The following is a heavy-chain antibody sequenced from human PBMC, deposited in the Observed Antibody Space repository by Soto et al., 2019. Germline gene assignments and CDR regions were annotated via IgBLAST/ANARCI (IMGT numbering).Heavy chain of an antibody. J-gene: IGHJ6*02. CDR3: ARDITAVGHRYYYSSGMDV. V-gene: IGHV3-11*06. Sequence: PXGSLRLSCAASGFTFSDYYMSWIRQAPGKGLEWVSYISSSSSYTNYADSVKGRFTISRDNAKNSLYLQMNSLRAEDTAVYYCARDITAVGHRYYYSSGMDVWGQGTTVTVSS. CDR2: ISSSSSYT. D-gene: IGHD3-10*01. CDR1: GFTFSDYY.